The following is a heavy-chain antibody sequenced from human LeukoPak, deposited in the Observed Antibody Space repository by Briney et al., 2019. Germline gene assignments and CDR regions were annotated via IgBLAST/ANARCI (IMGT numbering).Heavy chain of an antibody. V-gene: IGHV4-34*01. Sequence: PSETLSLTCAVYGGSFSGYYWSWIRQPPGKGLEWIGEINHSGSTNYNPSLKSRVTISVDTSKNQFSLKLSSVTAADTAVYYCARGSVYYDFWSGYRGRNWFDPWGQGTLVTVSS. CDR2: INHSGST. CDR1: GGSFSGYY. J-gene: IGHJ5*02. CDR3: ARGSVYYDFWSGYRGRNWFDP. D-gene: IGHD3-3*01.